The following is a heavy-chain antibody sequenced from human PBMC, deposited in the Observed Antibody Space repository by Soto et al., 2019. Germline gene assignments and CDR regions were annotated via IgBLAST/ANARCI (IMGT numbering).Heavy chain of an antibody. J-gene: IGHJ6*03. CDR3: ARHGLLWFGVPHYMDV. D-gene: IGHD3-10*01. Sequence: SETLSLTCTVSGGSISSYYWSWIRQPPGKGLEWIGYIYYSGSTNYNPSLKSRVTISVDTSKNQFSLKLSSVTAADTAVYYCARHGLLWFGVPHYMDVWGKGTTVTVSS. CDR2: IYYSGST. V-gene: IGHV4-59*08. CDR1: GGSISSYY.